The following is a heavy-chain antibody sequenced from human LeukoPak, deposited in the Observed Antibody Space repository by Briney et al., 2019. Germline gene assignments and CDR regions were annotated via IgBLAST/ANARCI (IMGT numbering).Heavy chain of an antibody. D-gene: IGHD1-7*01. J-gene: IGHJ5*02. Sequence: GGSLRLFCKVSGFAFGNYWMSWVRQTPGKGLEWVANIKQDGSQRYYVDSVKGRFTISRDNAKNSLYLQMNSLRAEDTAVYYCARGQTTFDPWGQGTLVTVSS. V-gene: IGHV3-7*01. CDR1: GFAFGNYW. CDR2: IKQDGSQR. CDR3: ARGQTTFDP.